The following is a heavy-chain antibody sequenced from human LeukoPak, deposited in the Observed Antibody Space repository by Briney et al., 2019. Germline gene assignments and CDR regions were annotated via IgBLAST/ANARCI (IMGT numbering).Heavy chain of an antibody. J-gene: IGHJ5*02. CDR2: IIPIFGTA. D-gene: IGHD3-10*01. CDR1: GGTFSSYA. V-gene: IGHV1-69*06. CDR3: ARGELGFGEPIDP. Sequence: ASVKVSCKASGGTFSSYAISWVRQAPGQGLEWMGGIIPIFGTANYAQKFQGRVTITADKSTSTAYMELSSLRSEDTAVYYCARGELGFGEPIDPWGQGTLVTVSS.